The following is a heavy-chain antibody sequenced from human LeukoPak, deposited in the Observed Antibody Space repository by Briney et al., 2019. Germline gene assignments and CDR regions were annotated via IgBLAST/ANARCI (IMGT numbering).Heavy chain of an antibody. D-gene: IGHD2-2*01. Sequence: SQTLSLTCTVSGGSISSGDYYWSWIRQPPGKGLEWIGYIYYSGSTYYNPSLKSRVTISVDTSKNQFSLKLSSETAADTAVYYCARLEISSTSFFDYWDQGTLVTVSS. CDR1: GGSISSGDYY. V-gene: IGHV4-30-4*08. CDR2: IYYSGST. CDR3: ARLEISSTSFFDY. J-gene: IGHJ4*02.